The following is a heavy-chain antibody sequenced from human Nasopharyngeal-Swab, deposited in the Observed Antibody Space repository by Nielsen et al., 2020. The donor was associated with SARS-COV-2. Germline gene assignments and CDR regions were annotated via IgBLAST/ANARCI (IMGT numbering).Heavy chain of an antibody. V-gene: IGHV4-4*02. CDR2: IYHSGST. J-gene: IGHJ5*02. CDR3: ARDGKDSSGWHFSSWFDP. D-gene: IGHD6-19*01. Sequence: WIRQPPGKGLEWIGEIYHSGSTNYNPSLKSRVTISVDKSKNQFSLKLSSVTAADTAVYYCARDGKDSSGWHFSSWFDPWGQGTLVTVSS.